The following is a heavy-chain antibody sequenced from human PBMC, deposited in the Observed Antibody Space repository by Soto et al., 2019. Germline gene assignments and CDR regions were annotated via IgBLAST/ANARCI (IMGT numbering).Heavy chain of an antibody. CDR3: ARDKYSSSWYVHYGMDV. CDR1: GYTFTSYG. V-gene: IGHV1-69*04. D-gene: IGHD6-13*01. CDR2: IIPILGIA. J-gene: IGHJ6*02. Sequence: ASVKVSCKASGYTFTSYGISWVRQAPGQGLEWMGRIIPILGIANYAQKFQGRVTITADKSTSTAYMELSSLRSEDTAVYYCARDKYSSSWYVHYGMDVWG.